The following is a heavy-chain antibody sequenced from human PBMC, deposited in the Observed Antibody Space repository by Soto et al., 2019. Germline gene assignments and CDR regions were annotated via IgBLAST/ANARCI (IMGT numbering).Heavy chain of an antibody. J-gene: IGHJ5*02. Sequence: PSETLSLTCTVSGGSISSSSYYWGWIRQPPGKGLEWIGSIYYSGSTYYNPSLKSRVTISVDTSKNQFSLKLSSGPAADTAVYYCASPKRRAAAGTPGGWFDPWGQGTLVTVSS. CDR1: GGSISSSSYY. D-gene: IGHD6-13*01. CDR3: ASPKRRAAAGTPGGWFDP. V-gene: IGHV4-39*01. CDR2: IYYSGST.